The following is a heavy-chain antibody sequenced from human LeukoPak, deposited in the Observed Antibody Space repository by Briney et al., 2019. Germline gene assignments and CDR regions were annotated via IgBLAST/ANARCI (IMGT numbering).Heavy chain of an antibody. V-gene: IGHV4-59*01. CDR1: GTSISPYY. D-gene: IGHD2-21*01. CDR2: IYYSGST. J-gene: IGHJ5*02. Sequence: SSETLSLTCAVSGTSISPYYWSWIRQPPGKGLEWIGYIYYSGSTNYNPSLKSRVTISVDTSENQFSLILRSVTTADTAVYYCAREVGESDPDNWFDPWGQGTLVTVSS. CDR3: AREVGESDPDNWFDP.